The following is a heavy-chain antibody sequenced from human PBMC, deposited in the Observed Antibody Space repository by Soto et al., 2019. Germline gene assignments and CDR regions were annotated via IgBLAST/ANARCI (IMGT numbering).Heavy chain of an antibody. V-gene: IGHV4-59*08. CDR1: GGSISSYY. Sequence: PSETLSLTCTVSGGSISSYYWSWIRQPPGKGLEWIGYIYYSGSTNYNPSLKSRVTISVDTSKNQFSLKLSSVTAADTAVYYCARHRYYYGSGITRCFDPWGQGTLVTVSS. D-gene: IGHD3-10*01. J-gene: IGHJ5*02. CDR3: ARHRYYYGSGITRCFDP. CDR2: IYYSGST.